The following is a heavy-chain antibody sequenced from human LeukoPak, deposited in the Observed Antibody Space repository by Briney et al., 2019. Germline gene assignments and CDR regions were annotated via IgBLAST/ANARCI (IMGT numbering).Heavy chain of an antibody. Sequence: PGGSLRLSCAAFGFTFSSYEMNWVRQAPGKGLEWVAVIWYDGSKTYYVDSVKGRFTISRDNSQNTLYLQMNSLRAEDTAMYYCARVGATGGPLFDYWGQGTLVTVSS. D-gene: IGHD1-26*01. CDR1: GFTFSSYE. J-gene: IGHJ4*02. CDR3: ARVGATGGPLFDY. CDR2: IWYDGSKT. V-gene: IGHV3-33*08.